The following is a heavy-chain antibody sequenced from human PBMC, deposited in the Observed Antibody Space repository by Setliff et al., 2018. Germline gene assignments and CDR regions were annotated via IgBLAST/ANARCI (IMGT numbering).Heavy chain of an antibody. Sequence: ASVKVSCKTSGYTFTTYGISWLRQAPGQGLEWMGWISVYSGDASYVQKFQGRVTMTADTSTSTVYMELRSLRSDDTAVYFCARVTYCGGDCYSFDYWGQGTLVTVSS. D-gene: IGHD2-21*01. CDR2: ISVYSGDA. CDR3: ARVTYCGGDCYSFDY. CDR1: GYTFTTYG. J-gene: IGHJ4*02. V-gene: IGHV1-18*01.